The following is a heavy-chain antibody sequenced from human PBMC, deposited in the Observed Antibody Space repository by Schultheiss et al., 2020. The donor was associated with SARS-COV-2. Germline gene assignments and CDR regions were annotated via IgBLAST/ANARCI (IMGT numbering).Heavy chain of an antibody. CDR2: VSGSGGST. CDR3: AKTSYPESSRYISYFDY. Sequence: GGSLRLSCAASGFTFSRYAMTWIRQAPGKGLEWVSDVSGSGGSTYYADSVKGRFTVSRDNAKNTMNLQMNSLRAEDTAVYYYAKTSYPESSRYISYFDYWGQGTLVTVSS. V-gene: IGHV3-23*01. D-gene: IGHD3-22*01. CDR1: GFTFSRYA. J-gene: IGHJ4*02.